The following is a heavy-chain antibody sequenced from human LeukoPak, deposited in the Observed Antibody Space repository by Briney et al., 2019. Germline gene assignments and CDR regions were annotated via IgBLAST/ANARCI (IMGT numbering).Heavy chain of an antibody. Sequence: GGSLRLSCAASGFTFSSYSMNWVRQAPGKGLEWVSYISSGGSTIYYADSVRGRFTISRDNAKNSLYLQMNSLRAEDTALYYCAKAPYGDYVAQFDYWGQGTLVTVSS. J-gene: IGHJ4*02. CDR2: ISSGGSTI. CDR1: GFTFSSYS. CDR3: AKAPYGDYVAQFDY. V-gene: IGHV3-48*04. D-gene: IGHD4-17*01.